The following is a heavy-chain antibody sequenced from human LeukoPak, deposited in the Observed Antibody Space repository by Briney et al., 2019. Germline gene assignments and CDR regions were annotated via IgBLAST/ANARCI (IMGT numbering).Heavy chain of an antibody. V-gene: IGHV4-4*07. Sequence: SETLSLTCTVSGGSISSYYWSWIRQPAGKGLEWIGRIYTSGSTNYNPSLKSRVTMSVDTSKNQFSLKLSSVTAADTAVYYCARLIMVRGVIYGTDWYFDLWGRGTQVTVSS. J-gene: IGHJ2*01. D-gene: IGHD3-10*01. CDR3: ARLIMVRGVIYGTDWYFDL. CDR2: IYTSGST. CDR1: GGSISSYY.